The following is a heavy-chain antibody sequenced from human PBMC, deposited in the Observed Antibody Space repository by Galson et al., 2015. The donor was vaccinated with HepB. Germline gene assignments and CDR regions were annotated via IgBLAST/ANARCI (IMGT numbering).Heavy chain of an antibody. J-gene: IGHJ4*02. D-gene: IGHD1-26*01. V-gene: IGHV1-18*04. Sequence: SVKVSCKASGYTFTNYAIIWVRQAPGQGLEWMGWINTYSGYTNYAQKVQSRVTMTTDTSTSTAYMELRSLRSDDTAVYYCARDQGGSEDYWGQGTLVTVSS. CDR3: ARDQGGSEDY. CDR2: INTYSGYT. CDR1: GYTFTNYA.